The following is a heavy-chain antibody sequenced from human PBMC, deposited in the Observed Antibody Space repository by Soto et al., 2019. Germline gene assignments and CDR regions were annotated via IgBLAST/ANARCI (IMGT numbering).Heavy chain of an antibody. CDR2: INPLPTSGST. V-gene: IGHV1-46*01. D-gene: IGHD6-13*01. Sequence: QVQLVQSGAEVKKPGASVKVSCKASGYIFTNYYIHWVRQAPGPGLEWMAIINPLPTSGSTNYAQESQGRVTVTRDTSRSTVYLELSSLRSDDTAVYYCARDLAAAAYWGQGTLVTVSS. J-gene: IGHJ4*02. CDR3: ARDLAAAAY. CDR1: GYIFTNYY.